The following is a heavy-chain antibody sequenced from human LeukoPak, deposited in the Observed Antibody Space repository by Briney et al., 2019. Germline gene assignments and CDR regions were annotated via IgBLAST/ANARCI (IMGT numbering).Heavy chain of an antibody. CDR1: GFTFSSYW. CDR2: ISGDGGST. CDR3: AKNGYNFHRIQYNWFDP. D-gene: IGHD5-24*01. J-gene: IGHJ5*02. Sequence: GGSLRLSCAASGFTFSSYWMHWVRQAPGKGLEWVSLISGDGGSTYYADSVKGRFTISRDNSKNSLYLQMNSLRTEDTALYYCAKNGYNFHRIQYNWFDPWGQGTLVTVSS. V-gene: IGHV3-43*02.